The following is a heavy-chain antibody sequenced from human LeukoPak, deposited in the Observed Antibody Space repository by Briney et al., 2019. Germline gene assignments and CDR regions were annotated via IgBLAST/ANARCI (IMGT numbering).Heavy chain of an antibody. CDR1: GGSISSGSYY. J-gene: IGHJ5*02. CDR3: ARGGGDRNWFDP. D-gene: IGHD2-21*02. V-gene: IGHV4-61*02. CDR2: IYTSGST. Sequence: SQTLSLTCTVSGGSISSGSYYWSWIRQPAGKGLEWIGRIYTSGSTNYNPSLKSRVTISVDTSKNQFSLKLSSVTAADTAVYYCARGGGDRNWFDPWGHGTLVTVSS.